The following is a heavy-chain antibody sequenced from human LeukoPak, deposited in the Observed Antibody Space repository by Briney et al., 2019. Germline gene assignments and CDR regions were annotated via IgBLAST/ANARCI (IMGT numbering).Heavy chain of an antibody. V-gene: IGHV3-33*01. Sequence: GGSLRLSCAASGFTFSSYGMHWVRQAPGKGLEWVAVIWYDGSNKYYADSVKGRFTISRDNSKNTLYLQMNSLRAGDTAVYYCARGPAPFAGSDAFDIWGQGTMVTVSS. CDR1: GFTFSSYG. D-gene: IGHD3-10*01. CDR2: IWYDGSNK. J-gene: IGHJ3*02. CDR3: ARGPAPFAGSDAFDI.